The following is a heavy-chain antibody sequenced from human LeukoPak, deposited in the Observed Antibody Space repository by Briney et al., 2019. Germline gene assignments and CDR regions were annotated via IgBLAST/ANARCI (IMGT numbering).Heavy chain of an antibody. J-gene: IGHJ6*02. CDR1: GDSISSYY. V-gene: IGHV4-59*01. D-gene: IGHD1-26*01. CDR3: ARDRSGSYSRYYYYGMGV. CDR2: IYYSGST. Sequence: PSETLSLTCTVSGDSISSYYWSWIRQPPGKGLEWIGYIYYSGSTNYNPSLKSRVTISVATSKNQFSLRLSSVTAADTAVYYCARDRSGSYSRYYYYGMGVWGQGTTVTVSS.